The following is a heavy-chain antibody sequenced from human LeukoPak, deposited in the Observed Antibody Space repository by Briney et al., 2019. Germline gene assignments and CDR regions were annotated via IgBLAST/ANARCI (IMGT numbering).Heavy chain of an antibody. V-gene: IGHV4-34*01. CDR2: INHSGST. CDR1: GGSFSGYY. Sequence: KPSETLSLTCAVYGGSFSGYYWSWIRQPPGKGLEWIGEINHSGSTNYNPYLKSRVTISVDTSKNQFSLKLSSVTAADTAVYYFAGTYYYDSSGYYHYSLWGQGTLVTVSS. J-gene: IGHJ4*02. CDR3: AGTYYYDSSGYYHYSL. D-gene: IGHD3-22*01.